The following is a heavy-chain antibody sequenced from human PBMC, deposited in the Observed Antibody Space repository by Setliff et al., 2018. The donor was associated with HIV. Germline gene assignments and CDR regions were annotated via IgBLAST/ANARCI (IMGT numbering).Heavy chain of an antibody. CDR2: IYDGGTT. J-gene: IGHJ4*02. D-gene: IGHD3-10*02. CDR3: VRREVSFLFGQFDS. V-gene: IGHV4-38-2*01. CDR1: GYSINNIHY. Sequence: ASETLSLTCDVSGYSINNIHYWGWIRQPPGKGLECLGNIYDGGTTYHNPSLKGRVTISIDTSKAQFSLKLISVTAADTAVYYCVRREVSFLFGQFDSWGQGILVTVSS.